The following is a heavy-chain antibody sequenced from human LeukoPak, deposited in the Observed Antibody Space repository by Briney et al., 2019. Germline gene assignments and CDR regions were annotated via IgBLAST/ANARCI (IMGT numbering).Heavy chain of an antibody. J-gene: IGHJ5*02. D-gene: IGHD3-10*01. V-gene: IGHV4-59*01. CDR1: AGSLSSYY. CDR2: IYYSGST. CDR3: ARDSGTTGEVKFDP. Sequence: SETLSLTSTVSAGSLSSYYWSWIRPPPGKGLEWIGYIYYSGSTNYNPSLKSRVTISVDTSKNQFPLKLSSVTAADTAVYYCARDSGTTGEVKFDPWGQGTLVIVSS.